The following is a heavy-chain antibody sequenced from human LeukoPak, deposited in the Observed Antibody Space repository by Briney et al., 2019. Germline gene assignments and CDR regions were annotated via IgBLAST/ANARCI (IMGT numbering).Heavy chain of an antibody. V-gene: IGHV3-64*04. CDR3: ARDLNC. J-gene: IGHJ4*02. Sequence: GGSLRLSCSASGFTFSSYAMHWVRQAPGKGLEYVSAISSNGGSTYYADSVKGRITISRDNSKNTVFLQMNSLRAEDTAVYYCARDLNCWGQGTLVTVSS. CDR1: GFTFSSYA. CDR2: ISSNGGST.